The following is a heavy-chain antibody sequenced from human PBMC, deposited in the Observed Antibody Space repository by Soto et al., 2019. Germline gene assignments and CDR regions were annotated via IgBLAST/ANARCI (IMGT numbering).Heavy chain of an antibody. V-gene: IGHV4-39*07. CDR3: ARGRSSGYYLRAFDI. J-gene: IGHJ3*02. Sequence: SETLSLTCTVSVSSFNSASHYWAWIRQPPGKGLEWVASIYHSGTTYYNPSLKSRVTISVDTSKDQFSLKLSSVTAADTAVYYCARGRSSGYYLRAFDIWGQGTMVTVSS. CDR2: IYHSGTT. D-gene: IGHD3-22*01. CDR1: VSSFNSASHY.